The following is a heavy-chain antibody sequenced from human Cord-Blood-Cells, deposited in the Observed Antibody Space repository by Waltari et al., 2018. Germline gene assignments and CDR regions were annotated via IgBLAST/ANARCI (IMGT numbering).Heavy chain of an antibody. Sequence: QVQLVESGGGVVQPGRSLRLSCAASGFTFSSYGMHWVRQAPGKGVEWGEVIWYDGSNKYYADSVKGRFTISRDNSKNTLYLQMNSLRAEDTAVYYCARDRGSGYYNWFDPWGQGTLVTVSS. D-gene: IGHD3-22*01. CDR3: ARDRGSGYYNWFDP. CDR1: GFTFSSYG. V-gene: IGHV3-33*01. J-gene: IGHJ5*02. CDR2: IWYDGSNK.